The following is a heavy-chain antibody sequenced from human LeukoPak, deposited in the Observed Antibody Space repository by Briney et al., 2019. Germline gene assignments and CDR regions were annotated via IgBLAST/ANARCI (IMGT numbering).Heavy chain of an antibody. V-gene: IGHV4-34*01. Sequence: SETLSLTCAVYGASFSGYYWSWIRQPPAKGLEWIGEINHSGSTSYNPSLKSRVTISVDTSKNQFSLKLSSVTAADTAVYYCARGRVLLAYCRGDCYHSWRRGAYFDYWGQGTLVTVSS. J-gene: IGHJ4*02. CDR3: ARGRVLLAYCRGDCYHSWRRGAYFDY. CDR1: GASFSGYY. CDR2: INHSGST. D-gene: IGHD2-21*02.